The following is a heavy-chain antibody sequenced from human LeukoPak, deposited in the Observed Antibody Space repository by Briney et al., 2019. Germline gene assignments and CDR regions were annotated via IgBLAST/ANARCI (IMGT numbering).Heavy chain of an antibody. V-gene: IGHV4-38-2*02. D-gene: IGHD3-10*01. CDR2: IYHSGRT. Sequence: PSETLSLTCTVSGYSISSGYYWGWIRQPPGKGLEWIGSIYHSGRTFYNPSLKSRVTISVDTPKNQFALNLSSVTAADTAVYYCARRVRGVNDAFDIWGQGTIVTVSS. CDR3: ARRVRGVNDAFDI. J-gene: IGHJ3*02. CDR1: GYSISSGYY.